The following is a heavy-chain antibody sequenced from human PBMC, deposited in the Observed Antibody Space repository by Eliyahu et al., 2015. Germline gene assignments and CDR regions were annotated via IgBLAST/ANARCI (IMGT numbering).Heavy chain of an antibody. Sequence: QLQLQESGPGLVKPSETLSLTCTVSGGSISSSSYYWGWIRQPPGKGLEWIGSIYYSGSSSYNPSLKSRVTISVDTSKNQFSLKLSSVTAADTAVYYCARMTPGVGYMDVWGKGTTVTVSS. J-gene: IGHJ6*03. CDR2: IYYSGSS. CDR3: ARMTPGVGYMDV. CDR1: GGSISSSSYY. V-gene: IGHV4-39*01. D-gene: IGHD3-3*01.